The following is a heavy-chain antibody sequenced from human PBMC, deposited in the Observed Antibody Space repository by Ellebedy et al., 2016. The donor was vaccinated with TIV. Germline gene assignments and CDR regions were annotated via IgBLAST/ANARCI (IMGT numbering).Heavy chain of an antibody. CDR3: ARDGTVMDDYYYYGMDV. CDR2: ISSSGSTI. CDR1: GFIFSDYY. Sequence: GESLKISCAASGFIFSDYYMSWIRQAPGKGLEWVSYISSSGSTIDYRDSVKGRFTISRDNAKNLLYLQMNSLTTEDTAMYYCARDGTVMDDYYYYGMDVWGQGTMV. D-gene: IGHD4-11*01. V-gene: IGHV3-11*01. J-gene: IGHJ6*02.